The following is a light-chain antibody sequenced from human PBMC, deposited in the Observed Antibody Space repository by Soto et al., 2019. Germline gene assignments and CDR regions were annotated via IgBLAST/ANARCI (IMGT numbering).Light chain of an antibody. V-gene: IGKV1-39*01. CDR1: QSISSY. CDR3: QQSYSTPYT. Sequence: DIQMTQSPSSLSASVGDRVTITCRASQSISSYLNWYQQKPGTAPKLLIYAASSLQSGVPSRFSCSGSGTDFTLTISSLQPEDFATYHCQQSYSTPYTFGQGTKLEI. CDR2: AAS. J-gene: IGKJ2*01.